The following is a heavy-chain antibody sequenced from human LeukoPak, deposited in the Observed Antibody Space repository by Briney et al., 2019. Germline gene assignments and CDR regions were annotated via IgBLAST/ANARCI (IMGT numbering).Heavy chain of an antibody. CDR1: GFTFSSYA. D-gene: IGHD2-2*02. J-gene: IGHJ5*02. CDR2: ISGSGGST. CDR3: AKDLQYQLLNPNWFDP. Sequence: PGGSLRLSCAASGFTFSSYAMSWVRQAPGKGLEWVSAISGSGGSTYYADSVKGRFTISRDNSKNTLYLQMNSLRAEDTAVYYCAKDLQYQLLNPNWFDPWGQGTLVTVSS. V-gene: IGHV3-23*01.